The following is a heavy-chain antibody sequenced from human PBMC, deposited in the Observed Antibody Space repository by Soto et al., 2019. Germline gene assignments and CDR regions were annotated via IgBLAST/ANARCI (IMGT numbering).Heavy chain of an antibody. CDR3: ARAGNSGGIAVAGPCDY. CDR2: ISAYNGNT. CDR1: GYTFTSYG. V-gene: IGHV1-18*01. D-gene: IGHD6-19*01. Sequence: QVQLVQSGAEVKKPGASVKVSCKASGYTFTSYGISWVRQAPGQGLEWMGWISAYNGNTNYAQKLQGRVTMTTDTSTSTAYMDLRSLRPDDTAVHYYARAGNSGGIAVAGPCDYWGQGTLVTVSS. J-gene: IGHJ4*02.